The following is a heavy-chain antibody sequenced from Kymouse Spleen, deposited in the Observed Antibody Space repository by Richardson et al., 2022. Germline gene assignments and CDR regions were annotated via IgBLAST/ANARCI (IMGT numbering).Heavy chain of an antibody. J-gene: IGHJ6*02. D-gene: IGHD3-10*01. CDR3: AREGTYYYGSGSPGDYYYYGMDV. CDR1: GGSISSGGYY. Sequence: QVQLQESGPGLVKPSQTLSLTCTVSGGSISSGGYYWSWIRQHPGKGLEWIGYIYYSGSTYYNPSLKSRVTISVDTSKNQFSLKLSSVTAADTAVYYCAREGTYYYGSGSPGDYYYYGMDVWGQGTTVTVSS. V-gene: IGHV4-31*03. CDR2: IYYSGST.